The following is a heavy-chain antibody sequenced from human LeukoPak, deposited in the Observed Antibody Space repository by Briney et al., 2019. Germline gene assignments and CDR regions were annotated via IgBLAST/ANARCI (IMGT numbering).Heavy chain of an antibody. CDR1: GFDFKIYA. CDR2: IDRNSDYI. Sequence: PGGSLRLSCAASGFDFKIYAMNWIRQAPGKGLEWVAYIDRNSDYIYYADSVQGRFTISRDNAKNSLYVQMSSLRAEDTAMYYCARLKDAVTIFDCWGQGILVTVSS. CDR3: ARLKDAVTIFDC. D-gene: IGHD4-17*01. J-gene: IGHJ5*01. V-gene: IGHV3-21*01.